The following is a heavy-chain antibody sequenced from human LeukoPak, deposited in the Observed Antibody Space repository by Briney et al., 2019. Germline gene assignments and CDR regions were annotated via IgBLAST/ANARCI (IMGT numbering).Heavy chain of an antibody. J-gene: IGHJ6*03. CDR3: ARQSGNYDILTGYYYYYYYMDV. CDR1: GVSISSSSYY. V-gene: IGHV4-39*01. Sequence: SETLSLTCTVSGVSISSSSYYWGWIRQPPGKGLEWIGSIYYSGSTYYNPSLKSRVTISVDTSKNQFSLKLSSVTDADTAVYYCARQSGNYDILTGYYYYYYYMDVWGKGTTVTISS. D-gene: IGHD3-9*01. CDR2: IYYSGST.